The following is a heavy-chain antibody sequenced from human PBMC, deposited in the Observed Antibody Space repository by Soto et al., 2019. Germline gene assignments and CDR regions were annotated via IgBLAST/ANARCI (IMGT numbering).Heavy chain of an antibody. Sequence: EVQLLESGGGLVQPGGSLRLSCAASGFTFSSYAMSWVRQAPGKGLEWVSAISGSGGSTYYADSVNGRFTISRDNSKNTLYLQMNRLRAADTAVYYCAKDNLEPTDAFDIWGPGTMVTVSS. V-gene: IGHV3-23*01. D-gene: IGHD1-1*01. CDR3: AKDNLEPTDAFDI. J-gene: IGHJ3*02. CDR2: ISGSGGST. CDR1: GFTFSSYA.